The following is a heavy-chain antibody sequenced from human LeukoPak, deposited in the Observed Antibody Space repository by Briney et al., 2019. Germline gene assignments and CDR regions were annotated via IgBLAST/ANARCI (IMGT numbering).Heavy chain of an antibody. CDR3: ARGDSGYDWDYYYYYYMDV. D-gene: IGHD5-12*01. CDR1: GYTFTSYY. CDR2: INPSGGST. J-gene: IGHJ6*03. Sequence: EASVKVPCKASGYTFTSYYMHWVRQAPGQGLEWMGIINPSGGSTSYAQKFQGRVTMTRDMSTSTVYMELSSLRSEDTAVYYCARGDSGYDWDYYYYYYMDVWGKGTTVTVSS. V-gene: IGHV1-46*01.